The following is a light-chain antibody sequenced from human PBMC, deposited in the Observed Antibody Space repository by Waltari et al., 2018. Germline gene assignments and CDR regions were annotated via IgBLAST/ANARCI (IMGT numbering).Light chain of an antibody. Sequence: QSVLTQPPSASGTPGQRVTISCSGSNSNVRVNPVNWYQQLSGAAPGVVISSNDQRPSGVPDRFSGSKSGTSASLAISGLQSEDEAHYYCAAWDDSLNAVVFGGGTKVTDL. J-gene: IGLJ2*01. CDR2: SND. CDR3: AAWDDSLNAVV. V-gene: IGLV1-44*01. CDR1: NSNVRVNP.